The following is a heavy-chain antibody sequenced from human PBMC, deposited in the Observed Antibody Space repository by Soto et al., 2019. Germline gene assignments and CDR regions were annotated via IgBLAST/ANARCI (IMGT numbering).Heavy chain of an antibody. V-gene: IGHV3-21*01. J-gene: IGHJ4*02. D-gene: IGHD3-10*01. Sequence: GGSLRLSCAASGFTFSSYSMNWVRQAPGKGLEWVSSISSSSSYIYYADSVKGRFTISRDNAKNSLYLQMNSLRAEDTAVYYCARKVPRFGELLLNYFDYWGQGTLVTVSS. CDR1: GFTFSSYS. CDR3: ARKVPRFGELLLNYFDY. CDR2: ISSSSSYI.